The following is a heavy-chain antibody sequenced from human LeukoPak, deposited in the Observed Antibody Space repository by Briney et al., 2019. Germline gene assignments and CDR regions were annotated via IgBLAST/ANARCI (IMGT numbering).Heavy chain of an antibody. CDR2: ISYDGSNK. J-gene: IGHJ4*02. D-gene: IGHD3/OR15-3a*01. CDR1: GFTFSSYA. CDR3: STTHYNFGDIDH. V-gene: IGHV3-30-3*01. Sequence: GGSLRLSCAASGFTFSSYAMHWVRQAPGKGLEWVAVISYDGSNKYYADSVKGRFTISRDNSKNTLYLQMNSLKTEDTAVYYCSTTHYNFGDIDHWGQGALVTVSS.